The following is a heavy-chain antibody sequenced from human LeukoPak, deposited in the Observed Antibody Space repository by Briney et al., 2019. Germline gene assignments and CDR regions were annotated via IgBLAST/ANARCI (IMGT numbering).Heavy chain of an antibody. CDR3: ARGRYYYDTPAASFDY. J-gene: IGHJ4*02. CDR2: VYAGGRS. V-gene: IGHV4-61*02. D-gene: IGHD3-22*01. CDR1: NVSISSGSHY. Sequence: SQTLSLTCTVSNVSISSGSHYWNWIRQPAGKGLEWIGRVYAGGRSNYNPSLRSRVTISVDTSKNQFSLKLSSVTAADTAVYYCARGRYYYDTPAASFDYWGQGTLVTVSS.